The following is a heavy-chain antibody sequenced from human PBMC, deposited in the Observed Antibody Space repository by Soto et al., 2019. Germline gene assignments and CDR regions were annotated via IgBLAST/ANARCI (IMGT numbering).Heavy chain of an antibody. CDR3: ATNYGSGYRAFDY. CDR2: IHTGNGDT. V-gene: IGHV1-3*04. D-gene: IGHD3-10*01. J-gene: IGHJ4*02. CDR1: GYIFTSSP. Sequence: ASVKVSCKTSGYIFTSSPLNWFRQAPGQRPEWVGWIHTGNGDTKYSQKFQGRLTLTRDTSASTGYMELSSLRSEDTAMYYCATNYGSGYRAFDYWGQGALVTVSS.